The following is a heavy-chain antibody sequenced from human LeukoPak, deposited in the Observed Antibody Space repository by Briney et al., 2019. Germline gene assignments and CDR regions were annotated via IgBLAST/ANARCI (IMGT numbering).Heavy chain of an antibody. V-gene: IGHV3-64D*06. Sequence: GGSLRLSCSASGFTFSSYAMHWVRQAPGKGLEYVSAISSNGGSTYYADSVKGRFTISRDNSKNTLYLQMSSLRAEDTAVYYCVKDPYSSSWYGDYWGQGTLVIVSS. CDR3: VKDPYSSSWYGDY. CDR1: GFTFSSYA. D-gene: IGHD6-13*01. J-gene: IGHJ4*02. CDR2: ISSNGGST.